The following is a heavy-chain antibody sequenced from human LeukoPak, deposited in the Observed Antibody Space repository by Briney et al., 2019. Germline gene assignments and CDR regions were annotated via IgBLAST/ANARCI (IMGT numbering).Heavy chain of an antibody. V-gene: IGHV4-59*01. J-gene: IGHJ4*02. CDR2: IYYSGST. Sequence: SETLSLTCTVSGGSISSYYWSWIRQPPGKGLEWIGYIYYSGSTNYNPSLKSRVTISVDTSKNQFSLKLSSVTAADTAVYYCAKEVYSYGPRGLDYWGQGTLVTVSS. CDR3: AKEVYSYGPRGLDY. CDR1: GGSISSYY. D-gene: IGHD5-18*01.